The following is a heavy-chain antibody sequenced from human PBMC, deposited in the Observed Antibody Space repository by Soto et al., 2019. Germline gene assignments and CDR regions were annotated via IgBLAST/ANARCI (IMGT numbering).Heavy chain of an antibody. J-gene: IGHJ3*02. D-gene: IGHD2-15*01. CDR1: GYSFTSYG. V-gene: IGHV1-18*01. CDR3: ARDLSGCGGSCYPYFDAFDI. CDR2: ISAYNGNT. Sequence: ASVKVSCTASGYSFTSYGISGVRQAPGQGLEWMGWISAYNGNTNYAQKLQGRVTMTTDTSTSTAYMELRSMRSDDTAVYYCARDLSGCGGSCYPYFDAFDIWGQGTMVTVSS.